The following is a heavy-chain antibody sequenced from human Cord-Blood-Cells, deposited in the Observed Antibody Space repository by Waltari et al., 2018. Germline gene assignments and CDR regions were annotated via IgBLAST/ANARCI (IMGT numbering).Heavy chain of an antibody. J-gene: IGHJ4*02. CDR2: INHSGST. Sequence: QVQLQQWGAGLLKPSETLSLTCAVYGGSFSGYYWSWIRQPPGKGLEWIGEINHSGSTTYNPSLKSRVAISVDTSKNQFSLKLSSVTAADPAVYYCARGGSSWFDYWGQGTLVTVSS. D-gene: IGHD6-13*01. CDR3: ARGGSSWFDY. CDR1: GGSFSGYY. V-gene: IGHV4-34*01.